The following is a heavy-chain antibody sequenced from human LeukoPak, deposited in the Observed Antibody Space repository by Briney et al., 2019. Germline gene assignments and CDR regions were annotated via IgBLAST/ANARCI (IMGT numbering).Heavy chain of an antibody. CDR1: GGFISSYY. J-gene: IGHJ6*03. V-gene: IGHV4-4*07. Sequence: SETLSLPCTVSGGFISSYYWRWVRQPAAKGLEWIGRIYTSGSTNYNPSLKSRVTMSVDTSKNQFSLKLSSVTAADTAVYYCARAGLYYYMDVWGKGTTVTVSS. CDR3: ARAGLYYYMDV. CDR2: IYTSGST.